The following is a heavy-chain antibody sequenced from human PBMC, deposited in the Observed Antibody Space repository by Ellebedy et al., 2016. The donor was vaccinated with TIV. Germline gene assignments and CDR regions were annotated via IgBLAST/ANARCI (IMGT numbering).Heavy chain of an antibody. CDR2: IYNSGST. J-gene: IGHJ4*02. V-gene: IGHV4-59*01. CDR3: ARAMWSYYFDY. CDR1: GGSLNNYH. Sequence: MPSETLSLTCTVSGGSLNNYHWSWIRQPPGKGLEWIGYIYNSGSTSYNPSLKSRVTTSVDTSKNQFSLKLSSVTAADTAVYYCARAMWSYYFDYWGQGNLVTVS. D-gene: IGHD2-21*01.